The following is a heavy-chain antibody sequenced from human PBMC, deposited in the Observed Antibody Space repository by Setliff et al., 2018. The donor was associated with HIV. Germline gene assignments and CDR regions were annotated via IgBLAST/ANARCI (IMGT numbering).Heavy chain of an antibody. D-gene: IGHD6-13*01. CDR3: ARHWYSSSWYHVFDI. CDR2: IYYSGTT. J-gene: IGHJ3*02. V-gene: IGHV4-59*08. Sequence: SETLSLTCTVSGGSISSYYWSWIRQPPGKGLEWIGYIYYSGTTNYNPSLKSRVTISVDTSKDQFSLKLSSVTAADTAVYYCARHWYSSSWYHVFDIWGQGTMVTVSS. CDR1: GGSISSYY.